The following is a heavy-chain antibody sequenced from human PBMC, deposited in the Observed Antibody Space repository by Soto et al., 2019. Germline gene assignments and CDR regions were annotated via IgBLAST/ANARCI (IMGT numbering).Heavy chain of an antibody. D-gene: IGHD4-4*01. CDR2: ISSSGSTI. J-gene: IGHJ3*02. Sequence: PGGSLRLSCAASGLSFSDYYVSWIRQAPGKGLEWVSYISSSGSTIYYADSVKGRFTISRDNAKNSLYLQMNSLRAEDTAVYYCARDLLPRDYSDPCAFDIWGQGTMVTVSS. CDR3: ARDLLPRDYSDPCAFDI. V-gene: IGHV3-11*01. CDR1: GLSFSDYY.